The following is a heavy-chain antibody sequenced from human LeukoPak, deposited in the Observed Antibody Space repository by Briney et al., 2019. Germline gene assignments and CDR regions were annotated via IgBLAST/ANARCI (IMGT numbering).Heavy chain of an antibody. V-gene: IGHV1-2*02. CDR2: INPNSGGT. Sequence: ASVKVSCKASGYTFTGYYMHWVRQAPGQGLEWMGWINPNSGGTNYAQKFQGRVTMTRDTSISTAYMELSRLRSDDTAVYYCARALPKVYAISFDPWGQGTLVTVSS. D-gene: IGHD2-8*01. J-gene: IGHJ5*02. CDR3: ARALPKVYAISFDP. CDR1: GYTFTGYY.